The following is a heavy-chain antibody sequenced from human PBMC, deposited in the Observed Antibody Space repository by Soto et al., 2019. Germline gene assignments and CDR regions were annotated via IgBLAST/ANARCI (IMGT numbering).Heavy chain of an antibody. V-gene: IGHV1-2*02. J-gene: IGHJ5*02. CDR2: INPNSGAT. Sequence: ASVEVSCRASGYTFTGYFIHWVRQAPGQGLEWMGWINPNSGATKYAQKFQGRVTMTRDTSNSTAYMELTLLRSDDTAIYYCARGGGTILAPLPWGEGTLVTVSS. CDR1: GYTFTGYF. CDR3: ARGGGTILAPLP. D-gene: IGHD3-3*01.